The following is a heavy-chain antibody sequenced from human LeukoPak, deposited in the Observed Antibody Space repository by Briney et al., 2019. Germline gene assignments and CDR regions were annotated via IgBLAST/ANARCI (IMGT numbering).Heavy chain of an antibody. CDR3: ARGEFHCSSTSCYYYGMDV. J-gene: IGHJ6*02. CDR2: INHSGST. Sequence: SETLSLTCAVYGGSFSGYYWSWIRQPPGKGLEWIGEINHSGSTNYNPSLKSRVTISLDTSKNQFSLKLSSVTAADTAVYYCARGEFHCSSTSCYYYGMDVWGQGTTVTVSS. D-gene: IGHD2-2*01. CDR1: GGSFSGYY. V-gene: IGHV4-34*01.